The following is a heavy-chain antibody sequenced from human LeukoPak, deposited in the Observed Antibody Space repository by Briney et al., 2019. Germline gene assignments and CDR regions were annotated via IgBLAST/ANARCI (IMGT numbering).Heavy chain of an antibody. Sequence: SETLSLTCTVSGGSISSYYWSWIRQPPGKGLEWIGYIYYSGSTNYNPSLKSRVTMSVDTSKNQFSLKLSSVTAADTAVYYCARHTATPPRYYYYMDVWGKGTTVTVS. V-gene: IGHV4-59*01. D-gene: IGHD2-15*01. CDR1: GGSISSYY. CDR3: ARHTATPPRYYYYMDV. J-gene: IGHJ6*03. CDR2: IYYSGST.